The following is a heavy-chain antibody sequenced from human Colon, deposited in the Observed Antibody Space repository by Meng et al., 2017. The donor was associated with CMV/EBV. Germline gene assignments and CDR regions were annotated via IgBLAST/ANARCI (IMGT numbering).Heavy chain of an antibody. J-gene: IGHJ1*01. CDR2: ISAYTGDT. D-gene: IGHD1-26*01. CDR1: GYTFTNYG. V-gene: IGHV1-18*01. Sequence: VQLGQSGAEGKQPGASVKVSCKASGYTFTNYGISWVRQAPGQGLEWMGWISAYTGDTYYAQKFQGRVTMTTDTSTSTAYMELRSLRSDDTAVYYCVRESQSGSYIYLQHWGQGTLVTVSS. CDR3: VRESQSGSYIYLQH.